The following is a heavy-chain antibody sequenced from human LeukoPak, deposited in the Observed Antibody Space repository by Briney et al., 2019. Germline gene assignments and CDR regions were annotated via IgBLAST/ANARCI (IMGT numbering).Heavy chain of an antibody. Sequence: PGGSLRLSCAASGFTFSSYEKNWVRQAPGEGLEGGSYISSSGSTIYYADSVKGRFTISRDNAKNSLYLQMNSLRAEDTAVYYCARGLTPYYYDSSGYLGYWGQGTLVTVSS. CDR2: ISSSGSTI. CDR1: GFTFSSYE. CDR3: ARGLTPYYYDSSGYLGY. D-gene: IGHD3-22*01. V-gene: IGHV3-48*03. J-gene: IGHJ4*02.